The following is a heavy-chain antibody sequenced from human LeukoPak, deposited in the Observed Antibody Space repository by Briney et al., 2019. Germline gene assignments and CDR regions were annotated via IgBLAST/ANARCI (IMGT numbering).Heavy chain of an antibody. CDR2: IYYSGST. CDR3: ARVGSSGYYFDY. V-gene: IGHV4-59*01. D-gene: IGHD3-22*01. CDR1: GGSISSYY. Sequence: SETLSLTCTVSGGSISSYYWGWIRQPPGKGLEWIGYIYYSGSTNYNPSLKSRVTISVDTSKNQFSLKLSSVTAADTAVYYCARVGSSGYYFDYWGQGTLVTVSS. J-gene: IGHJ4*02.